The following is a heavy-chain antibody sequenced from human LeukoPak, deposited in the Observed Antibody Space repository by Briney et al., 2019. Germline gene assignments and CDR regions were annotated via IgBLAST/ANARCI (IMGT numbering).Heavy chain of an antibody. D-gene: IGHD3/OR15-3a*01. CDR3: ARVWTGYPGHF. J-gene: IGHJ4*02. CDR1: NYSISSGYY. Sequence: SETLSLTCTVSNYSISSGYYWGWIRQPPGKGLEWIGSIYHSGSTYYNLSLKSRVIISVDTSKNQFSLSLSSATAADTAVYYCARVWTGYPGHFWGQGILVTVSS. CDR2: IYHSGST. V-gene: IGHV4-38-2*02.